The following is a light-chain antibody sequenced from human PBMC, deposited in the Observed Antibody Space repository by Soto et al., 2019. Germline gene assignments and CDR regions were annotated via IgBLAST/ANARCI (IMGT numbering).Light chain of an antibody. CDR2: KVS. V-gene: IGKV2-30*01. CDR1: QSLVYSDGNTY. CDR3: MQGA. J-gene: IGKJ1*01. Sequence: DVLMTLSPLSLPVTLGHPASISFRSSQSLVYSDGNTYLNWFQRRPGQSPRRLIYKVSNRDSGVPDRFSGSGSDTDFTLKISRVEAEDVGVYYYMQGAFGLGTKVDI.